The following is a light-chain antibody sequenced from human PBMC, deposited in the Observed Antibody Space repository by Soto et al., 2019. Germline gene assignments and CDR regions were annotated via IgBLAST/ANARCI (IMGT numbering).Light chain of an antibody. Sequence: EIVLTQSPGTLSLSPGERATLSCRASQSVSSSYLAWYQQKPGQAPRLLIYGASSRATGIPDRFSGSGSGTDFTLTISRLEPEDFAVYYSQQYGSSSPYTFGQGTKLEIK. J-gene: IGKJ2*01. CDR2: GAS. V-gene: IGKV3-20*01. CDR3: QQYGSSSPYT. CDR1: QSVSSSY.